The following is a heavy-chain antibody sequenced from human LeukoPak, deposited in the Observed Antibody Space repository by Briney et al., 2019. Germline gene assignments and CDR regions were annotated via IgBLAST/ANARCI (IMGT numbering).Heavy chain of an antibody. D-gene: IGHD3-10*01. CDR3: ARDVGNYDSGTSYFDY. CDR1: GFMFSDYW. Sequence: PGGSLRLSCAASGFMFSDYWMSWVRQAPGKGLEWVANIKRHDGREKYYVDSVKGRFTISRDKSKNTLYLQMNSLTAEDTAVYYCARDVGNYDSGTSYFDYWGQGTLVTVSS. V-gene: IGHV3-7*01. J-gene: IGHJ4*02. CDR2: IKRHDGREK.